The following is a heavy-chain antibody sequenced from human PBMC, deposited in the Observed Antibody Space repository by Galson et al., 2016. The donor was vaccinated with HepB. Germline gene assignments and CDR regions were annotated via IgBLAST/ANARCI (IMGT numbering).Heavy chain of an antibody. J-gene: IGHJ4*02. CDR2: ISLSSRII. CDR3: ARGRGGYDSSACPFDL. Sequence: SLRLSCAASGFTFSKYTMTWVRLAPGKGLEWISYISLSSRIIYYADSVEGRFTISRDDAGNSLHLQMNSLRDGDTAIYYCARGRGGYDSSACPFDLWGQGTLVTVSS. V-gene: IGHV3-48*02. D-gene: IGHD3-22*01. CDR1: GFTFSKYT.